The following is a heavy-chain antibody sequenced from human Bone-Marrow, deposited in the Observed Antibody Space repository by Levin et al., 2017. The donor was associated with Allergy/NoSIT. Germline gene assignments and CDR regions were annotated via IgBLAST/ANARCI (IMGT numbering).Heavy chain of an antibody. J-gene: IGHJ6*02. CDR1: GYSFTSYW. V-gene: IGHV5-51*01. Sequence: PGGSLRLSCKGSGYSFTSYWIGWVRQMPGKGLEWMGIIYPGDSDIRFRPSLQGQVTFSADKSTNTAYLQWSSLKASDTAIYYCARHSQTGGYSGYERGAYHGMDVWGQGTTVTVSS. CDR2: IYPGDSDI. D-gene: IGHD5-12*01. CDR3: ARHSQTGGYSGYERGAYHGMDV.